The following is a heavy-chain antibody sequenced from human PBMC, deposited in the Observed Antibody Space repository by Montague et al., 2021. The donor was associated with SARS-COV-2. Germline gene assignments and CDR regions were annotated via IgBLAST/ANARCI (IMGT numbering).Heavy chain of an antibody. D-gene: IGHD1-26*01. V-gene: IGHV2-70*11. CDR3: AREIAGATVLDY. J-gene: IGHJ4*02. CDR1: GFSLSTGGMC. CDR2: IDWDDDK. Sequence: VKPTQTLTLTCTFSGFSLSTGGMCVSWIRQPPGKALEWLARIDWDDDKYYSTSLKTRLTISKDTSKNQVVLTMTNMDPVDTATYYCAREIAGATVLDYWGQGTLVTVSS.